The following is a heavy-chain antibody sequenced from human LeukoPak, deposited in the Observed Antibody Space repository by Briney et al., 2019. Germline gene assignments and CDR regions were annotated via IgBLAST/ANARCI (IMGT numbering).Heavy chain of an antibody. J-gene: IGHJ4*02. Sequence: GGSLRLSCAASGFPFSSYGMHWVRQAPGKGLEWISGISGSGASTYYADSVTGRFTISRDNSRNTLYLQMNSLRGDDTAVYYCAKDVGKWESLHFFDYWGQGTLVTVSS. CDR3: AKDVGKWESLHFFDY. D-gene: IGHD1-26*01. CDR2: ISGSGAST. CDR1: GFPFSSYG. V-gene: IGHV3-23*01.